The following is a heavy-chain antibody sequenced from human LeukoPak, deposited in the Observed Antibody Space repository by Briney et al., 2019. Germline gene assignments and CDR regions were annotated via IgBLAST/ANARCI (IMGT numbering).Heavy chain of an antibody. J-gene: IGHJ4*02. Sequence: GASVKVSCKASGYTFTGYYMHWVRQAPGQRLEWMGWINPNSGGTNYAQKFQGRVTMTRDTSISTAYMELSRLRSDDTAVYYCARDAYYYDSSGYYPADYWGQGTLVTVSS. CDR1: GYTFTGYY. CDR3: ARDAYYYDSSGYYPADY. V-gene: IGHV1-2*02. CDR2: INPNSGGT. D-gene: IGHD3-22*01.